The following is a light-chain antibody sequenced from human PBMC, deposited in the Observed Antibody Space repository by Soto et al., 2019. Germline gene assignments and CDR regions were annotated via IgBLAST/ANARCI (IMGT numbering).Light chain of an antibody. J-gene: IGLJ1*01. CDR1: SRDVGAFNY. Sequence: QSALTQPASVSGSPGQSITISCTGTSRDVGAFNYVSWYQQHPGKPPKVMIYDVSNRPSRVSNRFSGSKAGNTASRTISGLQAEDEADYYCSSYTSSSTLDVFGTRTKLTVL. CDR3: SSYTSSSTLDV. V-gene: IGLV2-14*01. CDR2: DVS.